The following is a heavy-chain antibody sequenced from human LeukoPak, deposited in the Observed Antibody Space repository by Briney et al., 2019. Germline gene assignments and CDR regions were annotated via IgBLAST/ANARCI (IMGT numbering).Heavy chain of an antibody. CDR3: ARIGGFYPRNWFDP. D-gene: IGHD3-16*01. CDR1: GFTFGNYW. Sequence: GGSLRLSCAASGFTFGNYWMHWVRQAPGKGLVWVSRINSDGSSTTYADSVKGRFTISRDNAKNSLYLQMNSLRAEDTAVYYCARIGGFYPRNWFDPWGQGTLVTVSS. CDR2: INSDGSST. V-gene: IGHV3-74*03. J-gene: IGHJ5*02.